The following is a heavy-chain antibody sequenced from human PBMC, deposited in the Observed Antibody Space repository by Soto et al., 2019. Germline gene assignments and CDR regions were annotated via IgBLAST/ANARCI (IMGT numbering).Heavy chain of an antibody. CDR3: RWELF. Sequence: QVQVVESGGGVVQPGRSLRLSCAASGFTFSTYSMHWVRQAPGKGLEWVTLISYDGSNKKYADSVKGRFTISRDNSNNTLYLQMNSLRAEDTAVYYCRWELFWGQGTTVTVSS. V-gene: IGHV3-30-3*01. CDR1: GFTFSTYS. J-gene: IGHJ6*02. CDR2: ISYDGSNK. D-gene: IGHD1-26*01.